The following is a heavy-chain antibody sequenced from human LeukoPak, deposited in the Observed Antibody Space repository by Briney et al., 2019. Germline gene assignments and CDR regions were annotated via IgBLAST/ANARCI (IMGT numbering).Heavy chain of an antibody. V-gene: IGHV4-4*07. CDR1: GGSISSYY. CDR3: ARRRKDCSSTSCYGRVSNWFDP. Sequence: PSETLSLTCTVSGGSISSYYWSWIRQPAGKGLEWIGRIYISGSTNYNPSLKSRVTISVDTSKNQFSLKLSSVTAADTAVYYCARRRKDCSSTSCYGRVSNWFDPWGQGTLVTVSS. J-gene: IGHJ5*02. D-gene: IGHD2-2*01. CDR2: IYISGST.